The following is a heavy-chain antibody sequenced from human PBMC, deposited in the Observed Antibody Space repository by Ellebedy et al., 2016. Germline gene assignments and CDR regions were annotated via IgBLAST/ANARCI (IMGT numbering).Heavy chain of an antibody. CDR2: ISGSGGST. V-gene: IGHV3-23*01. D-gene: IGHD2-15*01. CDR1: GFTFSSYA. CDR3: AKEVRRYCSGGSCGMDV. J-gene: IGHJ6*02. Sequence: GGSLRLXXAASGFTFSSYAMTWVRQAPGKGLEWISAISGSGGSTYYADSVKGRFTISRDNSKNTVYLQMNSLRAEDTAIYYCAKEVRRYCSGGSCGMDVWGQGTTVTVSS.